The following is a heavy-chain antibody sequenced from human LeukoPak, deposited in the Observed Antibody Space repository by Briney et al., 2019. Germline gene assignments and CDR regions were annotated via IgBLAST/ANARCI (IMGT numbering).Heavy chain of an antibody. CDR3: ARDMAVAGRGFDY. CDR2: IKQDGSEK. D-gene: IGHD6-19*01. Sequence: GGSLRLSCAASGFTFSSYWMSWVRQAPGKGLEWVANIKQDGSEKYYVDSVKGRFTISRDNAKNSLYLQMNSLRAEDTAVYYCARDMAVAGRGFDYWGQGTLVTVSS. CDR1: GFTFSSYW. J-gene: IGHJ4*02. V-gene: IGHV3-7*01.